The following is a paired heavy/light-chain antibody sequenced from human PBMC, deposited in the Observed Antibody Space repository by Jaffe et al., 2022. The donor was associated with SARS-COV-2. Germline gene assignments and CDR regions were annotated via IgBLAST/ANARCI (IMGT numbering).Light chain of an antibody. CDR2: LNSDGSH. J-gene: IGLJ3*02. CDR3: QTWGTGIWV. V-gene: IGLV4-69*01. Sequence: QLVLTQSPSASASLGASVKLTCTLSSGHSNYAIAWHQQQPEKGPRYLMKLNSDGSHSRGDGIPDRFSGSSSGAERYLTISSLQSEDEADYYCQTWGTGIWVFGGGTKLTVL. CDR1: SGHSNYA.
Heavy chain of an antibody. CDR3: ARVRCSGGTCYSPLDY. V-gene: IGHV3-33*01. Sequence: QVQVVESGGGVVQPGRSLRLSCAASGFTFSNYGMHWVRQAPGKGLEWVAVIWYDGSNKYYADSVKGRFTISRDNSKNTLYLQMNSLRAEDTAVYYCARVRCSGGTCYSPLDYWGQGTLVTVSS. J-gene: IGHJ4*02. CDR1: GFTFSNYG. D-gene: IGHD2-15*01. CDR2: IWYDGSNK.